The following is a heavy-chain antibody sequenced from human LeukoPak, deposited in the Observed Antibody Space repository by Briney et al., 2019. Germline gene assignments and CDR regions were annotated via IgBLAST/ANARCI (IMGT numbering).Heavy chain of an antibody. CDR1: GFTFDDYA. Sequence: GGSLRLTCAASGFTFDDYAMHWVRQAPGKGLEWVSGISWNSGSIGYADSVKGRFTISRDNAKNSLYLQMNSLRAEDTALYYCAKGSHSSSDVKFDYWGQGTLVTVSS. CDR2: ISWNSGSI. CDR3: AKGSHSSSDVKFDY. J-gene: IGHJ4*02. D-gene: IGHD6-13*01. V-gene: IGHV3-9*01.